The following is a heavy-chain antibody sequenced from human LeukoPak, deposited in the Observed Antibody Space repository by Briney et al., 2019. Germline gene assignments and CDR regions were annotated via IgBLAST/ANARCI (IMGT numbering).Heavy chain of an antibody. CDR3: ARDSYIFKATSLDH. CDR1: GGTFSSYA. CDR2: IIPIFGTA. V-gene: IGHV1-69*05. Sequence: ASVKVSCKASGGTFSSYAISWVRQAPGQGLEWMGRIIPIFGTANYAQKFQGRVTITTDESTSTAYMELSSLRSEDTAVYYCARDSYIFKATSLDHWGQGTLVTVSS. J-gene: IGHJ4*02. D-gene: IGHD1-26*01.